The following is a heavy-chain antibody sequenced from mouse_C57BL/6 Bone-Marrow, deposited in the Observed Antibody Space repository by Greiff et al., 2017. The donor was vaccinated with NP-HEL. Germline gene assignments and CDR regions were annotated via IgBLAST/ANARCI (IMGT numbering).Heavy chain of an antibody. V-gene: IGHV5-15*01. D-gene: IGHD2-5*01. J-gene: IGHJ2*01. CDR3: ARHAYYSNSFDD. CDR1: GFTFSDYG. Sequence: VQLKESGGGLVQPGGSLKLSCAASGFTFSDYGMAWVRQAPRKGPEWVAFISNLAYSIYYADTVTGRFTISRENAKNTLYLEMSSLRSEDTAMYYCARHAYYSNSFDDWGQGTTLTVSS. CDR2: ISNLAYSI.